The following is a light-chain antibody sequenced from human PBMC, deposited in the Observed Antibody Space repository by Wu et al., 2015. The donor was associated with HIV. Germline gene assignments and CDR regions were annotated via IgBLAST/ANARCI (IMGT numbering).Light chain of an antibody. CDR2: KTS. CDR3: LQHNVYSGT. Sequence: ASIGDRVTITCRASQDVRGWLAWYQHKPGKAPKLLIYKTSNLQIGVPSRFSGSGSETEFTLTISNLQPDDFATYYCLQHNVYSGTFGQGTKLEVK. CDR1: QDVRGW. J-gene: IGKJ1*01. V-gene: IGKV1-5*03.